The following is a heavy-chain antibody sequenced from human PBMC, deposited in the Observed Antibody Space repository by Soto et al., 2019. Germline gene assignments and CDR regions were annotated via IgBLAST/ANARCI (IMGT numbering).Heavy chain of an antibody. CDR1: GGSISSSNW. V-gene: IGHV4-4*02. D-gene: IGHD3-9*01. Sequence: QVQLQESGPGLVKPSGTLSLTCAVSGGSISSSNWWSWVRQPPGKGLEWIGEIYHSGSTNYNPSLKSRVNISVVKSRNQFSLKLSSVTAADTAVYYCARVGGGGRYFDWQRDYYYGIDVWGQGTTVTVSS. J-gene: IGHJ6*02. CDR2: IYHSGST. CDR3: ARVGGGGRYFDWQRDYYYGIDV.